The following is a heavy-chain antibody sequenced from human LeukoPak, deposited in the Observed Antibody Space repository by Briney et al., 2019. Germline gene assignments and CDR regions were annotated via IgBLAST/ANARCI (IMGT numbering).Heavy chain of an antibody. D-gene: IGHD3/OR15-3a*01. V-gene: IGHV3-53*01. CDR3: ARVLDAKYFQH. CDR2: IYSGGST. CDR1: GFTVTSNY. J-gene: IGHJ1*01. Sequence: PGGSLRLSCSASGFTVTSNYMSWVRQAPGKGLEWVSLIYSGGSTYYADSVKGRFTISGDNSKNTLYLQMNSLRAEDTAVYFCARVLDAKYFQHWGQGTLLTVSS.